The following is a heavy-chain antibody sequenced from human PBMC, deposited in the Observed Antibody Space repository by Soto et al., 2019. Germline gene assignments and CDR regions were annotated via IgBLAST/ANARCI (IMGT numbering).Heavy chain of an antibody. J-gene: IGHJ6*02. Sequence: ASVKVSCKGSGYTFTRYGSSWVRQAPRQGLEWMGWISAYNGSTNYAQKLQRRVTMTTDKSTSTAYMEPRSLRSDDTAVYYCARDQVVVAATNRNYYYXMDVWRQGXTVTVSS. CDR2: ISAYNGST. D-gene: IGHD2-15*01. CDR1: GYTFTRYG. V-gene: IGHV1-18*04. CDR3: ARDQVVVAATNRNYYYXMDV.